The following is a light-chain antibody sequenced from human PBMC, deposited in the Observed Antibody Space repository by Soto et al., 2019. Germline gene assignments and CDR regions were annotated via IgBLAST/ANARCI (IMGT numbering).Light chain of an antibody. J-gene: IGKJ1*01. CDR1: QTISSL. V-gene: IGKV1-5*03. Sequence: DIQMTPSPSTLSGSVGDRVTITCRSSQTISSLLAWYQQKPGKAPKLLIYKASTLKSGVPSRFSGSGSGTEFTLTISSLQHDDFATYYCQRYNSYSEAFGQGTKVDI. CDR2: KAS. CDR3: QRYNSYSEA.